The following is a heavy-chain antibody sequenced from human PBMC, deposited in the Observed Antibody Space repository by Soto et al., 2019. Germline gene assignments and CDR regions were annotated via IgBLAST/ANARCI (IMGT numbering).Heavy chain of an antibody. Sequence: GGSLRLSCAASGFTFSSYGMHWVRQAPGKGLEWVAVISYDGSNKYYADSVKGRFTISRDNSKNTLYLQMNSLRAEDTAVYYCAKDVIFGLKKGDLKPSYYYYYGMDVWGQGTTVTVSS. J-gene: IGHJ6*02. V-gene: IGHV3-30*18. D-gene: IGHD3-3*01. CDR1: GFTFSSYG. CDR3: AKDVIFGLKKGDLKPSYYYYYGMDV. CDR2: ISYDGSNK.